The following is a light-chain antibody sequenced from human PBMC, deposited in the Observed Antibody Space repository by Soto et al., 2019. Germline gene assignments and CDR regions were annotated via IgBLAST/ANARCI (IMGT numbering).Light chain of an antibody. CDR1: QDIRND. J-gene: IGKJ1*01. CDR2: AAS. Sequence: AIQMTMSASSLSASLGDRVTLTCRASQDIRNDLGWYQQKPGMAPRFLIYAASNLQSGVPTRFSGSGSGTDFTLTISSLQPEDFATYYCVQHYNYPPTFGQGTKVDI. CDR3: VQHYNYPPT. V-gene: IGKV1-6*01.